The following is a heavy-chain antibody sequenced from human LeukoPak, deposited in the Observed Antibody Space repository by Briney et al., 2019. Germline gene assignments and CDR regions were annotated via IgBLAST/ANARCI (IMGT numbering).Heavy chain of an antibody. CDR3: AADEAGVYYFDY. Sequence: GASVKVSCKASGFTFTSSAVQWVRQAHGQRLEWIGWIVVGSGNTNYAQKFQERVTITRDMSTSTAYMELSSLRSEDTAVYYCAADEAGVYYFDYWGQGTLVTVSS. CDR2: IVVGSGNT. V-gene: IGHV1-58*01. CDR1: GFTFTSSA. J-gene: IGHJ4*02.